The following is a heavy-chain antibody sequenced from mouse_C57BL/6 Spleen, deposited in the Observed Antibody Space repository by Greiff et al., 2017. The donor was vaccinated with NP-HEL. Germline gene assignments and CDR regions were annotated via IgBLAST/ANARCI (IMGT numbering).Heavy chain of an antibody. Sequence: EVKLLESGPELVKPGASVKISCKASGYSFTGYYMNWVKQSPEKSLEWIGEINPSTGGTTYNQKFKAKATLTVDKSSSTAYMQLKSLTSEDSAVYYCAKGEYFDYWGQGTTLTVSS. V-gene: IGHV1-42*01. CDR1: GYSFTGYY. CDR3: AKGEYFDY. CDR2: INPSTGGT. J-gene: IGHJ2*01.